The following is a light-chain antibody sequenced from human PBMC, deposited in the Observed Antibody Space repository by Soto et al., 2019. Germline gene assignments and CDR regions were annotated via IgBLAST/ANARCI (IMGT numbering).Light chain of an antibody. CDR3: QSYDSSLSGVV. CDR1: SSNIGAGYD. J-gene: IGLJ2*01. CDR2: NNN. V-gene: IGLV1-40*01. Sequence: QSVLTQPPSVSGAPGQRVTISCTGSSSNIGAGYDVHWYQQLPGTAPKLLIYNNNNRPSGVPDRFSGSKSGTSASLAITGLQAEDEADYYCQSYDSSLSGVVFGGGTKVT.